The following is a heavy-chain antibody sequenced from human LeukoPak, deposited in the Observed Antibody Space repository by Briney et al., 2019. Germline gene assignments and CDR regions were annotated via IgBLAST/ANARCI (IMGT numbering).Heavy chain of an antibody. V-gene: IGHV1-24*01. Sequence: GASVEVSCKVSGYTLTELSMHWVRQAPGKGLEWMGGFDPEDGETIYAQKFQGRVTMTEDTSTDTAYMELSSLRSEDTAVYYCATGPSYYNWFDPWGQGTLVTVSS. CDR3: ATGPSYYNWFDP. D-gene: IGHD3-10*01. CDR1: GYTLTELS. CDR2: FDPEDGET. J-gene: IGHJ5*02.